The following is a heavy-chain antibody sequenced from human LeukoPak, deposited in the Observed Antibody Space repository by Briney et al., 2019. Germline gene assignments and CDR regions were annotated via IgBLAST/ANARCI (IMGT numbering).Heavy chain of an antibody. V-gene: IGHV3-53*01. CDR3: ARSISRVVTPAYFDY. J-gene: IGHJ4*02. CDR2: IYSGGST. Sequence: GGSLRLSCAASGFTVISNYMSWVRQAPGKGLEWVSVIYSGGSTYYADSGKGRFTISRDNSKNTLYMQMNSLRAEGTAVYYCARSISRVVTPAYFDYWGQGTLVSVSS. D-gene: IGHD4-23*01. CDR1: GFTVISNY.